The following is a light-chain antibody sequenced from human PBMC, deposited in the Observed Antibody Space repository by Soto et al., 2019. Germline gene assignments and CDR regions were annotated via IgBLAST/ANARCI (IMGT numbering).Light chain of an antibody. CDR2: GAS. CDR3: QQYGSPPSP. CDR1: QSVSSSY. Sequence: EIVLTQSPGTLSLSPGERATLSCRASQSVSSSYLAWYQQKPGQAPRLLIYGASSRATGIPDRFSGSGSGTDFPLTISRLEPEDFAVYYCQQYGSPPSPFGGETKVEIK. J-gene: IGKJ4*01. V-gene: IGKV3-20*01.